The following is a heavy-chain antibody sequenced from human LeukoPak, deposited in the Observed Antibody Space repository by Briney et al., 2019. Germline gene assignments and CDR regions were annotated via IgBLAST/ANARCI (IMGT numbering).Heavy chain of an antibody. Sequence: PSETLSLTCAVSGHSIRSSNWWGWIRQPPGKGLEWIGYISYSGTTNYNPPLKSRVTMSIDTSKNQFSLRLSSVPAADTAVYYCARGVNWIDPWGQGTLVTVSS. CDR2: ISYSGTT. V-gene: IGHV4-28*03. J-gene: IGHJ5*02. CDR1: GHSIRSSNW. CDR3: ARGVNWIDP. D-gene: IGHD6-13*01.